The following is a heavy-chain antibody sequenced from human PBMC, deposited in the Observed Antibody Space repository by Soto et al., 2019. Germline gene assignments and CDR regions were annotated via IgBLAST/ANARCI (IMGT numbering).Heavy chain of an antibody. V-gene: IGHV4-4*02. Sequence: SETLSLTCAVSSGSISSNWWSWVRQPPGKGLEYIGEIYYSGSTNYNPSLKSRVTISVDTSKNHFSLKLSSVTAADTAVYYCARLRITTNYYYYYYMAVWGKGTTVTVSS. D-gene: IGHD3-16*01. J-gene: IGHJ6*03. CDR2: IYYSGST. CDR3: ARLRITTNYYYYYYMAV. CDR1: SGSISSNW.